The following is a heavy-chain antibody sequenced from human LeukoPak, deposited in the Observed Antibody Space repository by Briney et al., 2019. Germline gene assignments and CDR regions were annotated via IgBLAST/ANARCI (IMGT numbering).Heavy chain of an antibody. V-gene: IGHV3-23*01. Sequence: RGSLRLSCAASGFTFSSYAMSWVRQAPGKGLEWVSGISYSGSNTYYADSVKGRFTISRDNSKNTLYLQMNGLRAEDTAVYYCAKKPKSHYGDLSHGWFDPWGQGTLVTVSS. CDR1: GFTFSSYA. CDR2: ISYSGSNT. CDR3: AKKPKSHYGDLSHGWFDP. D-gene: IGHD4-17*01. J-gene: IGHJ5*02.